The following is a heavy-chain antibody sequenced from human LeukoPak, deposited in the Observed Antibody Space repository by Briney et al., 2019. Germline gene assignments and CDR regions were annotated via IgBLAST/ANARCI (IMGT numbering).Heavy chain of an antibody. V-gene: IGHV4-39*07. CDR2: IYYSGST. CDR1: GGSISSSSYY. CDR3: AIVVPAAINWFDP. J-gene: IGHJ5*02. Sequence: SETLSLTCTVSGGSISSSSYYWGWIRQPPGKGLEWIGSIYYSGSTYYNPSLKSRVTISVDTSKNQFSLKLSSVTAADTAVYYCAIVVPAAINWFDPWGQGTLVTVSS. D-gene: IGHD2-2*01.